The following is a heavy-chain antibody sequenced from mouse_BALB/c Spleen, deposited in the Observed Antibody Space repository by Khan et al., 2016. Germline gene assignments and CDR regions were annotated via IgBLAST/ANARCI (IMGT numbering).Heavy chain of an antibody. J-gene: IGHJ2*01. Sequence: QIQLVQSGPELKKPGETVKISCKASGYTFTKYGMNWVKQAPGKGLKWMGWINTYTGKPTYADDLKGRFAFSVETSASTASLQINNLTNEDTATYFGARQYGYVDSAYYFDCWGQSSTLTVSS. CDR3: ARQYGYVDSAYYFDC. V-gene: IGHV9-3-1*01. CDR1: GYTFTKYG. CDR2: INTYTGKP. D-gene: IGHD2-13*01.